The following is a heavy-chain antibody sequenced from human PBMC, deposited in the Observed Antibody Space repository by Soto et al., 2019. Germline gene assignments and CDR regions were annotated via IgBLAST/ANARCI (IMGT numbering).Heavy chain of an antibody. V-gene: IGHV3-33*01. CDR2: IWYDGSNK. Sequence: QVQLVESGGGVVQPGRSLRLSCAASGFTFSSYGMHWVRQAPGKGLEWVAVIWYDGSNKYYADSVKGRFTISRDNSKNTLYLKMNSLRAEDTAVYYCARDLLRLRLGELSLIGYWGQGTLVTVSS. CDR3: ARDLLRLRLGELSLIGY. CDR1: GFTFSSYG. J-gene: IGHJ4*02. D-gene: IGHD3-16*02.